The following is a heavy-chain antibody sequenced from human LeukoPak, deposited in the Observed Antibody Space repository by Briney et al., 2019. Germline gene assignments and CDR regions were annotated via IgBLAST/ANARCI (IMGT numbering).Heavy chain of an antibody. CDR1: GFTFSSYA. J-gene: IGHJ4*02. CDR3: AKLPGYSGYDWEF. Sequence: GGSLRLSCAASGFTFSSYAMTWVRQAPGKGLEWVSVISGSGGSTYYADSVKGRFTISRDNSKNTLYLQMNSLRVEDTAVYYCAKLPGYSGYDWEFWGQGTLVTVSS. D-gene: IGHD5-12*01. CDR2: ISGSGGST. V-gene: IGHV3-23*01.